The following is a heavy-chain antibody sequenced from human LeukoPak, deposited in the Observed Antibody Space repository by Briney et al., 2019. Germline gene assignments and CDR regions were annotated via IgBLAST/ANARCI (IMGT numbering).Heavy chain of an antibody. CDR2: IYYSGST. CDR1: GGSISSYY. CDR3: ARTYGSSGLGYFDL. D-gene: IGHD6-13*01. V-gene: IGHV4-59*01. J-gene: IGHJ2*01. Sequence: SETLSLTCTVSGGSISSYYWSWIRQPPGKGLEWMGYIYYSGSTNYSPSLKSRLTISVDTSKNQFSLKLSSVTAADTAVYYCARTYGSSGLGYFDLWGRGTLVTVSS.